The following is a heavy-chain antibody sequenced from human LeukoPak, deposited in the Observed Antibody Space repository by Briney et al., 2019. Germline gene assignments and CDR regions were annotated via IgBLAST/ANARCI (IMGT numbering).Heavy chain of an antibody. CDR2: INHSGST. CDR3: ARGPRGAAAGTDY. Sequence: PSETLSLTCAVYGGSFSGYYWSWIRQPPGKGLEWIGEINHSGSTNYNPSLKSRVTISVDTSKNQFSLKLSSVTAADTAVYYCARGPRGAAAGTDYWGKGTTVTVSS. V-gene: IGHV4-34*01. D-gene: IGHD6-13*01. J-gene: IGHJ6*04. CDR1: GGSFSGYY.